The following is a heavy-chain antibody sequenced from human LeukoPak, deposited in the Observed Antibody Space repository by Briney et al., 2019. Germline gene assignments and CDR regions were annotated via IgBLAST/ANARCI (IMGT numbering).Heavy chain of an antibody. CDR3: ARARSRITFGGIRHALDI. V-gene: IGHV1-69*04. CDR1: GGTFSSYA. D-gene: IGHD3-16*01. J-gene: IGHJ3*02. Sequence: GASVKVSCKASGGTFSSYAMNWVRQAPGQGLEWVARIIPLLGITNHAQKLQGRVTVTADTSTNTAYMELSSLISDDTAVYYCARARSRITFGGIRHALDIWGQGTLVTVSS. CDR2: IIPLLGIT.